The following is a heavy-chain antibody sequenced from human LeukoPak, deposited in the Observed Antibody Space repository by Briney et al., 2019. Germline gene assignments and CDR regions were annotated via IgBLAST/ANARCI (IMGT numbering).Heavy chain of an antibody. CDR1: GGTFSSYA. V-gene: IGHV1-69*05. CDR3: ASPPYDSSGYYLGDAFDI. J-gene: IGHJ3*02. Sequence: ASVKVSCKASGGTFSSYAISWVRQAPGQGLEWMGGIIPIFGTANYAQKFQGRVTMTTDESTSTAYMELSGLRSEDTAVYYCASPPYDSSGYYLGDAFDIWGQGTMVTVSS. D-gene: IGHD3-22*01. CDR2: IIPIFGTA.